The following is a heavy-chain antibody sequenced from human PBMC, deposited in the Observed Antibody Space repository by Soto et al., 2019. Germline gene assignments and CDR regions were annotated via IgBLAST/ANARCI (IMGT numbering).Heavy chain of an antibody. Sequence: PGGSLRLSCAASGFTFSNYAMHWVRLAPGKGLEWVAVLSYDGGNKCYADSVKGRFAISRDNSKNTLYLRMNSLRGEDTAVYYCARANGITGTSTQLNDTWGQATLVTVCS. J-gene: IGHJ5*02. CDR2: LSYDGGNK. D-gene: IGHD1-20*01. CDR3: ARANGITGTSTQLNDT. V-gene: IGHV3-30*09. CDR1: GFTFSNYA.